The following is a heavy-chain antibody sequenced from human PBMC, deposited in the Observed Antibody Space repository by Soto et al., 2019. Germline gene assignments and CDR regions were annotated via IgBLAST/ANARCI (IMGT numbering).Heavy chain of an antibody. CDR3: ARVRGYDSSGCSHL. CDR2: INGYNGNT. D-gene: IGHD3-22*01. CDR1: GYTFTSYV. V-gene: IGHV1-18*01. J-gene: IGHJ4*02. Sequence: QIQLVQSGAEVKKPGASVKVSCKASGYTFTSYVISWVRQAPGQGLEWMGWINGYNGNTNYAQKLQGRVTMTTDTSTTTAYMKLRSLRSDDTYVYYCARVRGYDSSGCSHLWGQGTLVTVSS.